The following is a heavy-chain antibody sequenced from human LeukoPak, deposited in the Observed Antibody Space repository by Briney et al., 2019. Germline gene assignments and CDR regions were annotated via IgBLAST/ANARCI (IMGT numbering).Heavy chain of an antibody. Sequence: GGSLRLSCAASGFAFSSYSMNWVRQAPGKELEWVSYISSSSSTIYYADSVKGRFTISRDNAKNSLYLQMNSLRAEDTAVYYCARDIWQLVHWGRGTLVTVSS. CDR1: GFAFSSYS. D-gene: IGHD3-16*01. J-gene: IGHJ5*02. V-gene: IGHV3-48*01. CDR3: ARDIWQLVH. CDR2: ISSSSSTI.